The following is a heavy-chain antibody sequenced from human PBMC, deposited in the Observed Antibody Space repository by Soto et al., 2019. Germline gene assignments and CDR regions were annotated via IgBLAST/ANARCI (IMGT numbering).Heavy chain of an antibody. D-gene: IGHD3-10*01. CDR1: GDTFASFG. J-gene: IGHJ4*02. CDR3: ARDQESITDRILQY. Sequence: GASVKVSCNASGDTFASFGFSWVRQAPGQALEWLGWISAYNGNTHYAQKVRDRVTLTTDTSTNTAYMELRSLTSDDTAVYYCARDQESITDRILQYWGQGTRVTVSS. V-gene: IGHV1-18*01. CDR2: ISAYNGNT.